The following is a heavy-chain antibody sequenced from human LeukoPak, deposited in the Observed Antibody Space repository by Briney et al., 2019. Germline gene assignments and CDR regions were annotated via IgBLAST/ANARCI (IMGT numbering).Heavy chain of an antibody. V-gene: IGHV5-51*01. J-gene: IGHJ4*03. CDR1: GYSFTSYW. CDR2: IYPGDSDT. CDR3: ARHEEDGSNAEEADN. Sequence: GESLQISCKGSGYSFTSYWIGWVRQMPGKGLEWMGIIYPGDSDTRYSPSFQGQVTISADKSISTAYLQRSSLKASDTAMYYCARHEEDGSNAEEADNSGHGTLVTVSS. D-gene: IGHD5-24*01.